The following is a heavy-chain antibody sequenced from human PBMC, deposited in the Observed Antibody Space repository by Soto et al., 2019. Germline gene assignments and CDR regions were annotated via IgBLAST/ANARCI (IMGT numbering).Heavy chain of an antibody. CDR3: ARGLRFLEWPTMGTYYYYGMDV. D-gene: IGHD3-3*01. V-gene: IGHV1-69*01. J-gene: IGHJ6*02. CDR2: IIPIFGTA. CDR1: GGTFSSYA. Sequence: QVQLVQSGAEVKKPGSSVKVSCKASGGTFSSYAISWVRQAPGQGLEWMGGIIPIFGTANYAQKFQGRVTITADESTSTADMELSSLRSEDTAVYYCARGLRFLEWPTMGTYYYYGMDVWGQGTTVTVSS.